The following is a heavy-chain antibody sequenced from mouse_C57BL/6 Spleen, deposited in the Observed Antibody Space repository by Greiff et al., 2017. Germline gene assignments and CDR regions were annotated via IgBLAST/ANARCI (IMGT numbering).Heavy chain of an antibody. CDR2: IYPGDGDT. Sequence: QVQLQQSGPELVKPGASVKISCKASGYAFSSSWMNWVKQRPGKGLEWIGRIYPGDGDTNYNGKFKGKATLTADKSSSTAYMQLSSLSSEDSAVYFCAKYRYYSGYFDVWGTGTTVTVSS. D-gene: IGHD2-14*01. J-gene: IGHJ1*03. V-gene: IGHV1-82*01. CDR1: GYAFSSSW. CDR3: AKYRYYSGYFDV.